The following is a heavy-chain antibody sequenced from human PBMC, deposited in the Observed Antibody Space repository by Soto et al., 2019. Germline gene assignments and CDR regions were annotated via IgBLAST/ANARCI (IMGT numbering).Heavy chain of an antibody. CDR3: AKLRGSQLPTWHFDY. CDR2: MNNGGVST. J-gene: IGHJ4*02. CDR1: GFTFSTYA. D-gene: IGHD3-10*01. Sequence: EVQLLESGGGLVQPGGSLRLSCAASGFTFSTYAMSWVRQAPGKGLEWVSVMNNGGVSTWYADSVKGRFTISRDNSKNTLYLQLNSLRAEDTAVYYCAKLRGSQLPTWHFDYWGQGYLGTVSS. V-gene: IGHV3-23*01.